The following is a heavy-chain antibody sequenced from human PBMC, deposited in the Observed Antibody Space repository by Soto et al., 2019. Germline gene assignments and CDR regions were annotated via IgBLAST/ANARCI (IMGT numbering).Heavy chain of an antibody. V-gene: IGHV4-59*08. CDR3: ARRRWIAGMDV. Sequence: PSETLSLTCTVSGGSISSYYWSWIRQPPGKGLEWIGYIYYSGSTNYNPSLKSRVTISVDTSKNQFSLKLSSVTAADTAVYYCARRRWIAGMDVWGEGTTVTVSS. CDR2: IYYSGST. J-gene: IGHJ6*04. CDR1: GGSISSYY. D-gene: IGHD5-12*01.